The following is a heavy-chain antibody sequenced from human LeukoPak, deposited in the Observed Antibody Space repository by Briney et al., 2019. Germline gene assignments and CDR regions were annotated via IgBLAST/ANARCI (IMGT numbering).Heavy chain of an antibody. Sequence: GGSLRLSCAASGFTFSNYIMNWVRQAPGKGLEWLSFISSSSSPIYYADSVKGRFTISRDNAKNSLYLQMNSLRDEDTGVYYCARVNWNDVGSFDYWGQGTLVTVSS. CDR2: ISSSSSPI. D-gene: IGHD1-20*01. CDR3: ARVNWNDVGSFDY. CDR1: GFTFSNYI. V-gene: IGHV3-48*02. J-gene: IGHJ4*02.